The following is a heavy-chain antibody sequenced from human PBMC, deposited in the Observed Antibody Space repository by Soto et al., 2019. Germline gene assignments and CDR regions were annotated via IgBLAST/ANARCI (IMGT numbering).Heavy chain of an antibody. D-gene: IGHD3-3*01. CDR1: GFTFSSYG. J-gene: IGHJ6*02. CDR2: IWYDGSNK. Sequence: QVQLVESGGGVVQPGRSLRLPCAASGFTFSSYGMHWVRQAPGKGLEWVAVIWYDGSNKYYADSVKGRFTISRDNSKNTLYLQMNSLRAEDTAVYYCARDPYDFWSGRGGMDVWGQGTTVTVSS. CDR3: ARDPYDFWSGRGGMDV. V-gene: IGHV3-33*01.